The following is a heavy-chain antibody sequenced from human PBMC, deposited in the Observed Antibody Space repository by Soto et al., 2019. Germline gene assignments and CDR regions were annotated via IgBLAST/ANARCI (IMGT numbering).Heavy chain of an antibody. CDR3: ARRDYTTSSLGPFDY. CDR1: CGSISSHY. CDR2: VHYSGST. Sequence: SETLSLTCVVSCGSISSHYWSWIRQPPGSGLEWIGYVHYSGSTQYSPSLKIRVTMSVDTSKNQFSLNLSSVTAADTAFYFCARRDYTTSSLGPFDYWGQGILVPVSS. J-gene: IGHJ4*02. D-gene: IGHD6-6*01. V-gene: IGHV4-59*11.